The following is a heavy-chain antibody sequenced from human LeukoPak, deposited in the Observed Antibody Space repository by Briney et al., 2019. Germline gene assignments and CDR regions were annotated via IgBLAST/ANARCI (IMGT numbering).Heavy chain of an antibody. Sequence: GGSLRLSCAASGFTVITNDMTWVRQAPGKGLEWVSVLYSDGNTKYADSVQGRFTISRDNSKATLYLEMNSLSTDDTAVYYCARGVEPLAANTLAYWGQGTLVTVSS. J-gene: IGHJ4*02. CDR1: GFTVITND. CDR2: LYSDGNT. CDR3: ARGVEPLAANTLAY. V-gene: IGHV3-53*01. D-gene: IGHD1-14*01.